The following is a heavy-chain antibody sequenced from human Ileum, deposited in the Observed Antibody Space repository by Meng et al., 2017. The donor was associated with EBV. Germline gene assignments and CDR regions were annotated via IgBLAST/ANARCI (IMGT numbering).Heavy chain of an antibody. V-gene: IGHV4-59*01. D-gene: IGHD1-26*01. Sequence: VQRLESGRGLVTPSGTLSLTCDVSGVSISGNYWSWIRQSPVKGLEWIGFFYEGTTNYNPSLKSRVTIAAGPANNQISLRLSSVTSADTAVYYCAKGGQWDPLDSWGRGILVTVSS. J-gene: IGHJ4*02. CDR1: GVSISGNY. CDR3: AKGGQWDPLDS. CDR2: FYEGTT.